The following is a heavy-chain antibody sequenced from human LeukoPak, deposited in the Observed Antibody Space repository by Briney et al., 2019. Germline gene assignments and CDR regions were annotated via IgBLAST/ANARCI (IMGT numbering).Heavy chain of an antibody. CDR3: TTDLLDY. J-gene: IGHJ4*02. Sequence: GGPLRLSCTASGFTLFTFNNAWMSWVRQTPGKGLEWIGRIKSKTDGGTTEYTAPVKGRFSISRDDSKNTVYLQVNSLKTEDTAVYYCTTDLLDYWGQGTLVTVSS. CDR2: IKSKTDGGTT. CDR1: GFTLFTFNNAW. V-gene: IGHV3-15*01.